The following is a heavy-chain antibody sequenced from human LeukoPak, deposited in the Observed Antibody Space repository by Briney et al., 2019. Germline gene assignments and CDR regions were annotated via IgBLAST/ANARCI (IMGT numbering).Heavy chain of an antibody. CDR2: ISEDTSII. D-gene: IGHD3/OR15-3a*01. CDR1: GFTFRRYG. Sequence: GGSLRLSCAASGFTFRRYGMNWVRQAPGKGLEWVSYISEDTSIIHYADSVKGRFTISRDNAKNSLYLQMSSLRVVDTDVYYCATTGLRRDNWFDPWGQGTLVTVSS. J-gene: IGHJ5*02. CDR3: ATTGLRRDNWFDP. V-gene: IGHV3-48*01.